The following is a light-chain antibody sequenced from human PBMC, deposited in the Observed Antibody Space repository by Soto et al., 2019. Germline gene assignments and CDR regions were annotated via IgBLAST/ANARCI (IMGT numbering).Light chain of an antibody. CDR2: DAS. CDR1: QSISVW. CDR3: QQYNGYSTWT. Sequence: DIQMTQSPSTLSASVGDRVTITCRVSQSISVWLAWYQQKPGKAPKVLIYDASILKSGVPTRFSGSGSGTEFTLTISSLQPDDFATYYCQQYNGYSTWTFGQGTKVEVK. J-gene: IGKJ1*01. V-gene: IGKV1-5*01.